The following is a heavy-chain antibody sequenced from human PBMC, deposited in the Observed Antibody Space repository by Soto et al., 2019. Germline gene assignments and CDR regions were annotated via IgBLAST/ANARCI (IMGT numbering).Heavy chain of an antibody. D-gene: IGHD2-2*01. J-gene: IGHJ5*02. CDR1: GGSISSGGYY. Sequence: PSETLSLTCTVSGGSISSGGYYWSWIRQHPGKGLEWIGYIYYSGSTYYNPSLKSRVTISVDTSKNQFSLKLSSVTAADTAVYYCASCTSCYGGDNWFDPWGQGTLVTVSS. CDR3: ASCTSCYGGDNWFDP. V-gene: IGHV4-31*03. CDR2: IYYSGST.